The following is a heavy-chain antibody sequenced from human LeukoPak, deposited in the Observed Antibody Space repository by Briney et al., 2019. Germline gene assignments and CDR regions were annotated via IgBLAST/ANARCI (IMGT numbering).Heavy chain of an antibody. CDR3: ARATGRTSYSSGWTSRNDGSYY. CDR1: GYTFTSYG. Sequence: WASVKVSCKASGYTFTSYGISWVRQAPGQGLEWMGWISAYNGNTNYAQKLQGRVTLTTDTSTSTAYMELRSLRSDDTAVYYCARATGRTSYSSGWTSRNDGSYYWGQGTLVTVSS. CDR2: ISAYNGNT. J-gene: IGHJ4*02. V-gene: IGHV1-18*01. D-gene: IGHD6-19*01.